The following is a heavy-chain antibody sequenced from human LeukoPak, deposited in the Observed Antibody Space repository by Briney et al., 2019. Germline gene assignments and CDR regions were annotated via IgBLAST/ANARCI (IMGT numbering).Heavy chain of an antibody. V-gene: IGHV5-10-1*01. CDR3: ARPGGYYYYGMDV. CDR2: IDPSDSYT. Sequence: RESLKISFKGSGYSFTSYWISWVRQMPGKGLEWMGRIDPSDSYTNYSPSFQGHVTISADKSISTAYLQWSSLKASDTAMYYCARPGGYYYYGMDVWGQGTTVTVSS. CDR1: GYSFTSYW. J-gene: IGHJ6*02.